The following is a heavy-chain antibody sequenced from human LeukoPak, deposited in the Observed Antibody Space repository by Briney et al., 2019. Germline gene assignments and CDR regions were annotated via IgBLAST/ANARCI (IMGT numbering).Heavy chain of an antibody. CDR1: GFTFSSHW. CDR3: AKYFYDGSGTHYFDY. Sequence: GGSLRLSCAASGFTFSSHWMSWVRQAPGKGLEWVGNIKPDGSEKYYVDSLKGRFVISRDNAKNSLYLQMNSLRAEDVAVYYCAKYFYDGSGTHYFDYWGQGTPVTVSS. V-gene: IGHV3-7*01. D-gene: IGHD3-22*01. J-gene: IGHJ4*02. CDR2: IKPDGSEK.